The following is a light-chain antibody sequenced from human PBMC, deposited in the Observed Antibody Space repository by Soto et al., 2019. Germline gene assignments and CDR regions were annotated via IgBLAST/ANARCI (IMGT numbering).Light chain of an antibody. CDR1: QSVRSN. Sequence: EILMTQSPATLSVSPGERATLSCRASQSVRSNLAWYQQRPGQATRLLIYGASSRATGIPDRFSGSGSGTDFTLTISRLEPEDFAVYYCQQYGSSITFGQGTRLEIK. CDR3: QQYGSSIT. V-gene: IGKV3-20*01. CDR2: GAS. J-gene: IGKJ5*01.